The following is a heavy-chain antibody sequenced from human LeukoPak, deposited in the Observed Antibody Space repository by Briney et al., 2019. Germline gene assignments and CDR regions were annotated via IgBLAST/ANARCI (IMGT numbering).Heavy chain of an antibody. D-gene: IGHD3-3*01. J-gene: IGHJ4*02. CDR3: ARGFYYDFWSGIKWHPAYYFDY. CDR2: IYNRGST. V-gene: IGHV4-59*01. CDR1: GGAMSSYY. Sequence: SEALSLTCFVSGGAMSSYYWSWIRQSPGKGLEWIAYIYNRGSTNYNPSLKSRVTISMDTSKNQFSLRLSSVTAADTAMYCCARGFYYDFWSGIKWHPAYYFDYWGQGTLVTVSS.